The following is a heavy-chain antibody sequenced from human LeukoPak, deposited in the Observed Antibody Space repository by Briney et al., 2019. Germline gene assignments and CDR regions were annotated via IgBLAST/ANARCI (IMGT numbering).Heavy chain of an antibody. CDR1: GGSVSDSNW. D-gene: IGHD3-22*01. CDR2: INHSGST. Sequence: SGTLSLTCAISGGSVSDSNWWTWVRQPPGKGLEWIGEINHSGSTNYNPSLKSRVTISVDTSKKQFSLKLSSVTAADTAVYYCVTYYFDSSGPKKNYWGQGTLVTVSS. J-gene: IGHJ4*02. V-gene: IGHV4-4*02. CDR3: VTYYFDSSGPKKNY.